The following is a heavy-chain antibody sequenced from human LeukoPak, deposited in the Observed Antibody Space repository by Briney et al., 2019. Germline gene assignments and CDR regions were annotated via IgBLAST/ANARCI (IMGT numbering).Heavy chain of an antibody. Sequence: PGGSLRLSCAASGFTFSNYAMHWVRQAPRKGLEWVAVISYDGSNKYYADSVKGRFTISRDNSKNTLYLQMNSLRAEDTAVYYCARGMFGGYCTDYWGQGTWVPVSS. CDR2: ISYDGSNK. D-gene: IGHD3-3*01. V-gene: IGHV3-30-3*01. CDR1: GFTFSNYA. CDR3: ARGMFGGYCTDY. J-gene: IGHJ4*02.